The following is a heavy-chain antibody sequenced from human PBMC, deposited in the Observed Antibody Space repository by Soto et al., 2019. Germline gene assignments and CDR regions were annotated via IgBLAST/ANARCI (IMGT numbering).Heavy chain of an antibody. CDR2: VSGSGAST. V-gene: IGHV3-23*01. CDR3: AKHFASGWSRREALDI. CDR1: GFTFSQYA. D-gene: IGHD6-13*01. J-gene: IGHJ3*02. Sequence: VQLLESGGGLVQPGGSLRLSCAASGFTFSQYAMSWVRQAPGKGLEWVSIVSGSGASTTYADSVKGRLAISRDNSKNMLYLQMNSLSIDDTAVYYCAKHFASGWSRREALDIWGQGTMVTASS.